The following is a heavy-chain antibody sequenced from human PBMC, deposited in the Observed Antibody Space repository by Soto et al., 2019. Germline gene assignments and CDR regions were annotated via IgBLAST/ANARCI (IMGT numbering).Heavy chain of an antibody. CDR1: GFTFSSYG. Sequence: QVQLVESGGGVVQPGRSLRLSCAASGFTFSSYGMHWVRQAPGKGLEWVAVIWYDGSNKYYADSVKGRFTISRDNSKNTLYLQMNSLRAEDTAVYYCARDRLWFGELLWGGRYFDLWGRGTLVTVSS. D-gene: IGHD3-10*01. CDR2: IWYDGSNK. V-gene: IGHV3-33*01. J-gene: IGHJ2*01. CDR3: ARDRLWFGELLWGGRYFDL.